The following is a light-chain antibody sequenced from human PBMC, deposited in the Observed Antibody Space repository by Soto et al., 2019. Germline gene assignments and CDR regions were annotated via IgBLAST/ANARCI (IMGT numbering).Light chain of an antibody. CDR3: QLYSSYSPWT. J-gene: IGKJ1*01. Sequence: IQMTQSPSTLSASIGDRVTITCRASQPISNWLAWYQQKPGKAPKLLIYKASTLESGVPSRFSGSESGTAFTLTISSLQPDDFGTDCCQLYSSYSPWTFGQGTKVDIK. V-gene: IGKV1-5*03. CDR2: KAS. CDR1: QPISNW.